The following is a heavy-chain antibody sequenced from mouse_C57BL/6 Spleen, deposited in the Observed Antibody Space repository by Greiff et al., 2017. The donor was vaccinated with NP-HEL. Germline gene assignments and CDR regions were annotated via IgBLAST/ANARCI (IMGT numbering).Heavy chain of an antibody. D-gene: IGHD3-2*02. J-gene: IGHJ3*01. CDR1: GFNIKDDY. Sequence: EVQLQQSGAELVRPGASVKLSCTASGFNIKDDYMHWVKQRPEQGLEWIGWIDPENGDTEYASKFQGKATITADTSSNTAYLQLSSLTSEDTAVYYCTTDSSGPAWFAYWGHRTLVTVSA. CDR2: IDPENGDT. CDR3: TTDSSGPAWFAY. V-gene: IGHV14-4*01.